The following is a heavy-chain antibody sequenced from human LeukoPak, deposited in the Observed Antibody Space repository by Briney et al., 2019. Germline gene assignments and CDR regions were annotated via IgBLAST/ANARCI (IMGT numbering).Heavy chain of an antibody. CDR3: VRGQARGYYDSSGYDFDY. Sequence: GGSLTLSCATSGFTFSNFGMHWVRQSPGKGLEWVTFIDDDGINFYYVNSVKGRFTVSRDNSKNTVHLQMNILESEDTAVYYCVRGQARGYYDSSGYDFDYWGQGTLVTVSS. CDR2: IDDDGINF. D-gene: IGHD3-22*01. V-gene: IGHV3-30*02. CDR1: GFTFSNFG. J-gene: IGHJ4*02.